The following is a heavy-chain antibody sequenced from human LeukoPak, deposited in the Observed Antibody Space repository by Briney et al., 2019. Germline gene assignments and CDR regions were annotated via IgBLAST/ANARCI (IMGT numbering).Heavy chain of an antibody. CDR1: GGSISSGGYY. J-gene: IGHJ3*02. V-gene: IGHV4-30-2*01. D-gene: IGHD2-2*01. CDR2: IYHSGST. Sequence: PSQTLSLTCTVSGGSISSGGYYWSWIRQPPGKGLEWIGYIYHSGSTYYNPSLKSRVTISVDRSKNQFSLKLSSVTAADTAVYYCARERGGIGVVVPAAPWDAFDIWGQGTMVTVSS. CDR3: ARERGGIGVVVPAAPWDAFDI.